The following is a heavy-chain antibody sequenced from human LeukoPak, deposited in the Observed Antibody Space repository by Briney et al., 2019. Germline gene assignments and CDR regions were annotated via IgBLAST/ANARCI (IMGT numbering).Heavy chain of an antibody. CDR1: GYTFTSNY. D-gene: IGHD1-1*01. CDR3: VTDNEADYYFDY. J-gene: IGHJ4*02. V-gene: IGHV1-46*01. CDR2: IYPRDGST. Sequence: ASVNVSCKASGYTFTSNYIHWVRQAPGQGLEWMGIIYPRDGSTSYAQKFQGRVTVTRDTSTSTVHMELSGLRSEDTAVYYCVTDNEADYYFDYWGQGTLVTVSS.